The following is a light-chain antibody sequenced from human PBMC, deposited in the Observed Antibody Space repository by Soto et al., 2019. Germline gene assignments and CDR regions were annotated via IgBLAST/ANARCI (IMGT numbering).Light chain of an antibody. Sequence: QSVLTQPPSVSGAPGQRVTISCTGSSSNIGAGYDVHWYLQLPGTAPKLLIYGNTNRPSGVPDRFSGSKSGSSASLAITGLQAEDEADYYCQSHDISLHASVFGTGTKVTVL. CDR2: GNT. J-gene: IGLJ1*01. CDR3: QSHDISLHASV. CDR1: SSNIGAGYD. V-gene: IGLV1-40*01.